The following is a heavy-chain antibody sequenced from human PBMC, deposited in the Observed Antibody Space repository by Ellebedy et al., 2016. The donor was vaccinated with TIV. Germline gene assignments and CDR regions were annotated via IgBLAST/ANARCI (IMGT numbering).Heavy chain of an antibody. Sequence: SVKVSCXASGGTFSSYAISWVRQAPGQGLEWMGGIIPIFGTANYAQKFQGRVTITADKSTSTAYMELSSLRSEDTAVYYCARVGHGDYGGDWYFDLWGRGTLVTVSS. CDR1: GGTFSSYA. CDR3: ARVGHGDYGGDWYFDL. J-gene: IGHJ2*01. V-gene: IGHV1-69*06. CDR2: IIPIFGTA. D-gene: IGHD4-17*01.